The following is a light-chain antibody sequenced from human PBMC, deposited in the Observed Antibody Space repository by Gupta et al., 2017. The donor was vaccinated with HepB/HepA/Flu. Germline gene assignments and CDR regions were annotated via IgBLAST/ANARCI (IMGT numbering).Light chain of an antibody. V-gene: IGLV1-51*02. CDR3: GTWDSTLSAHV. Sequence: QSVLTQPPSVSAAPGQKVTIFCSGSSSNIGSFYVSWYQQLPGAAPKLLIYENNDRPSGIPDRFSGSKSGTSATLGVTELQTGDEADYYCGTWDSTLSAHVFGTGTKVTVL. CDR1: SSNIGSFY. J-gene: IGLJ1*01. CDR2: ENN.